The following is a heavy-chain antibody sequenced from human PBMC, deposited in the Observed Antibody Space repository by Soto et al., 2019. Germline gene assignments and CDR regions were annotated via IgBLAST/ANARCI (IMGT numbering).Heavy chain of an antibody. CDR1: GYTFTSYY. J-gene: IGHJ3*02. Sequence: QVQLVQSGAEVKKPGASVKVSCKASGYTFTSYYMHWVRQPPGQGLERMGIINPSGGSTSDAQKLQRRVTMTRDTSASTVYMELSSLRSEDTAVSYCARVWNDAFDIWCQGTMVTVSS. D-gene: IGHD1-1*01. CDR3: ARVWNDAFDI. CDR2: INPSGGST. V-gene: IGHV1-46*04.